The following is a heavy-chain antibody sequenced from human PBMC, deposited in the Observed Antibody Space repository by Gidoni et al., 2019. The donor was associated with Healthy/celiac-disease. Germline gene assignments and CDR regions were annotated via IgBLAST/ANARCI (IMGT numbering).Heavy chain of an antibody. CDR1: GGSISSYY. Sequence: QVQLQESGPGLVTPSETLSLNCPVSGGSISSYYWSWIRQPPGKGLEWIGYIYYSGSTNYNPSLKSRVTISVDTSKNQFSLKLSSVTAADTAVYYCARRAGMDVWGQGTTVTVSS. V-gene: IGHV4-59*08. CDR3: ARRAGMDV. CDR2: IYYSGST. J-gene: IGHJ6*02.